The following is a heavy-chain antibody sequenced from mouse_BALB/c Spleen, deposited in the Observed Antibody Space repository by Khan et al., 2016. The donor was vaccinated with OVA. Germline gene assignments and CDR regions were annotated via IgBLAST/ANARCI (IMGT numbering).Heavy chain of an antibody. CDR1: GFSLTSYA. CDR2: IWSDGST. J-gene: IGHJ4*01. V-gene: IGHV2-6-2*01. Sequence: QVQLKQSGPDLVAPSQSLSITCTVSGFSLTSYAIHWVRQPPGKGLEWLVVIWSDGSTTYNSALKSRLSISKDNSKSQVFLKINSLQTDDTAMYYFARHQFPLSMDSWGQGTSVTVSS. CDR3: ARHQFPLSMDS.